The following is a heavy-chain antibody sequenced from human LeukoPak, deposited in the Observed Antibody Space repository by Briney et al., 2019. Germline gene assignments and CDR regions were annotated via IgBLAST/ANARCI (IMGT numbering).Heavy chain of an antibody. CDR3: ARAYYDILTHDY. CDR1: GYTFTSYD. Sequence: ASVKVSCKASGYTFTSYDINWVRQDTGQGLEWMVWMNPNSGNTGYAQKLQGRVTMTRNTSISSAYMELSSLRSEDTAVYYCARAYYDILTHDYWGQGTLVTVSS. V-gene: IGHV1-8*01. CDR2: MNPNSGNT. D-gene: IGHD3-9*01. J-gene: IGHJ4*02.